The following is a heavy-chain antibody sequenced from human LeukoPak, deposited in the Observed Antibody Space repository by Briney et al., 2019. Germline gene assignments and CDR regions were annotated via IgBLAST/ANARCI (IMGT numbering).Heavy chain of an antibody. CDR3: AREIFLEWLTCFDC. V-gene: IGHV3-30-3*01. J-gene: IGHJ4*02. D-gene: IGHD3-3*01. Sequence: PGRSLRLSCAASGFTFSSYAMHWVRQAPGKGLEWVAVISYDGSNKYYADSVKGRFTISRDNSKNTLYLQMNSLRAEDTAVYYCAREIFLEWLTCFDCWGQGTLVTVSS. CDR2: ISYDGSNK. CDR1: GFTFSSYA.